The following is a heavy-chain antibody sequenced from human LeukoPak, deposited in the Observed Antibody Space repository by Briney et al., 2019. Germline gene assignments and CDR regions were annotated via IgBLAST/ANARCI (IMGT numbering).Heavy chain of an antibody. V-gene: IGHV3-38-3*01. Sequence: GGSLRLSCAASGFTVSSNEMSWVRQAPGKGLEWVSSISGGSTYYADSRKGRFTISRDNSKNTLHLQMNSLRAEDTAVYYCASFGYCSGGSCYSGGYWGQGTLVTVSS. CDR2: ISGGST. J-gene: IGHJ4*02. CDR1: GFTVSSNE. CDR3: ASFGYCSGGSCYSGGY. D-gene: IGHD2-15*01.